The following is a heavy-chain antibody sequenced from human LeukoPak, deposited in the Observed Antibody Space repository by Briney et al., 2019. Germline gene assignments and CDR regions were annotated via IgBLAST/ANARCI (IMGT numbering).Heavy chain of an antibody. CDR2: INPSGGST. CDR1: GYTFTSYY. CDR3: ARVLGSYYSAFDI. V-gene: IGHV1-46*01. D-gene: IGHD1-26*01. J-gene: IGHJ3*02. Sequence: GASVKVSCKESGYTFTSYYMHWVRQAPGQGLEWMGIINPSGGSTSYAQKFQGRVTMTRDTSTSTVYMELSSLRSEDTAVYYCARVLGSYYSAFDIWGQGTMVTVSS.